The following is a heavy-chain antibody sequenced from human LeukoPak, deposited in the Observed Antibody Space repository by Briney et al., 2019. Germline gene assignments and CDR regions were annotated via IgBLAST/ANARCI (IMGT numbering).Heavy chain of an antibody. J-gene: IGHJ4*02. CDR1: GGSVSGYY. Sequence: SETLSLTCAVSGGSVSGYYWSWIRQPPGKGLEWVGFIYHSGSTYYNPSLKSRVTISVDTSKNQFSLILSSVTAADTAVYYCARRAIYQLLIDYWGQGTLVTVSS. CDR3: ARRAIYQLLIDY. V-gene: IGHV4-59*02. D-gene: IGHD2-2*01. CDR2: IYHSGST.